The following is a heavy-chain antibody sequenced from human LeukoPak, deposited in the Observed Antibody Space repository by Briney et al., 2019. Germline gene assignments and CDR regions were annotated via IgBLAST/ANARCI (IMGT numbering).Heavy chain of an antibody. D-gene: IGHD3-22*01. J-gene: IGHJ4*02. CDR2: IYTSGST. CDR1: GGSISSYY. V-gene: IGHV4-4*07. CDR3: ARSYYYDSSGYTDDY. Sequence: PSETRSLTCTVSGGSISSYYWSWIRQPAGKGLEWIGRIYTSGSTNYNPSLKSRVTMSVDTSKNQFSLKLSSVTAADTAVYYCARSYYYDSSGYTDDYWGQGTLVTVSS.